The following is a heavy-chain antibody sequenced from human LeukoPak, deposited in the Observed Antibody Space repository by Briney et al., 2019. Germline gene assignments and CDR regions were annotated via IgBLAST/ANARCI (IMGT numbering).Heavy chain of an antibody. CDR2: ISAYNGNT. CDR1: GYTFTSYG. V-gene: IGHV1-18*01. Sequence: GASVKLSCTGSGYTFTSYGISRVRQAPGQGLEWMGWISAYNGNTNYAQKLQVRVTMTTDTSTSTAYMELRSLKSDDTAVYYCARGTKSAVAGTHQVNADYWGQGTLVTVSS. CDR3: ARGTKSAVAGTHQVNADY. J-gene: IGHJ4*02. D-gene: IGHD6-19*01.